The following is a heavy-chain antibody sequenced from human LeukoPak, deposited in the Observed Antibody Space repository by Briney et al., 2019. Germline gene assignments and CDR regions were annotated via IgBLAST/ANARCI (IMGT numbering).Heavy chain of an antibody. D-gene: IGHD4-23*01. V-gene: IGHV3-33*01. J-gene: IGHJ4*02. CDR2: IWYDGTNI. Sequence: PGGSLRLSCAASGLILSSYGIHWVRQAPGKGLEWVAVIWYDGTNIYHGDSVKGRFSISRDNSKNTVYLQMDSLRAEDTAVYYCARDAGGAFGNFVNYFDYWGQGTLVTVSS. CDR3: ARDAGGAFGNFVNYFDY. CDR1: GLILSSYG.